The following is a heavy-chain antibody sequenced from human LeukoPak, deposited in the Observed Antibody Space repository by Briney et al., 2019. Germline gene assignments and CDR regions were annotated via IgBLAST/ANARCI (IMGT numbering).Heavy chain of an antibody. CDR3: ARDGAVAGIDNAFDI. CDR1: GFTFSSYS. Sequence: GGTLRLSCAASGFTFSSYSMNWVRQAPGKGLEWVSSISSSSSYIYYADSVKGRFTISRDNAKNSLYLQMNSLRAEDTAVYYCARDGAVAGIDNAFDIWGQGTMVTVSS. CDR2: ISSSSSYI. J-gene: IGHJ3*02. V-gene: IGHV3-21*01. D-gene: IGHD6-19*01.